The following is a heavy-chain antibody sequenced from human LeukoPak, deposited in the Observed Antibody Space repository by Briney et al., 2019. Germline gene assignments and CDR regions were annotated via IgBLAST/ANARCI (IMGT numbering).Heavy chain of an antibody. D-gene: IGHD3-10*01. V-gene: IGHV1-3*01. Sequence: ASVKVSCKASGYTFTSYGISWVRQAPGQRLEWMGWINAGNGNTKYSQKFQGRVTITRDTSASTAYMELSSLRSEDTAVYYCARIPLRSGSGSYWGQGTLVTVSS. CDR3: ARIPLRSGSGSY. CDR1: GYTFTSYG. CDR2: INAGNGNT. J-gene: IGHJ4*02.